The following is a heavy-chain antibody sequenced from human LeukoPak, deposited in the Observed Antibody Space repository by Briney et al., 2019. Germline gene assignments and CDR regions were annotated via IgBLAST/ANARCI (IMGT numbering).Heavy chain of an antibody. CDR3: ARENYYDSSGYSD. D-gene: IGHD3-22*01. V-gene: IGHV4-61*02. Sequence: NSSETLSLTCTVSGGSISNGSYYWSWIRQPAGKGLEWIGRIYTSGSTNYNPSPKSRVTISVDTSKNQFSLKLSSVTAADTAVYYCARENYYDSSGYSDWGQGTLVTVSS. CDR2: IYTSGST. CDR1: GGSISNGSYY. J-gene: IGHJ4*02.